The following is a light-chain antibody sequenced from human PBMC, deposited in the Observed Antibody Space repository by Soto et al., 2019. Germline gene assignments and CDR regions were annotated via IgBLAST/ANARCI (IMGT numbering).Light chain of an antibody. CDR1: QNVRSN. Sequence: EIVMTQSPATLSVSPGERATLSCRASQNVRSNLAWYQQKPGQAPRLLIYGASTGATGIPARFSGRGSGTEFILTISSLQSEDFAVYYCQQYDDWPETFGQGTKVDTK. CDR2: GAS. J-gene: IGKJ1*01. CDR3: QQYDDWPET. V-gene: IGKV3-15*01.